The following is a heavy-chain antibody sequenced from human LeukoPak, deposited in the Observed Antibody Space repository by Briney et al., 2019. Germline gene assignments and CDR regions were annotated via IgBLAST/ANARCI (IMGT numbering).Heavy chain of an antibody. CDR1: GFTFSSYG. V-gene: IGHV3-33*06. J-gene: IGHJ4*02. Sequence: PGRSLRLSCAASGFTFSSYGMHWVRQAPGKGLEWVAVIWFDGSNKYYADSVKGRFTISRGNSKNTLYLQMNSLRAEDTAVYYCAKEARGYSYGYYFDYWGQGTLVTVSS. CDR2: IWFDGSNK. D-gene: IGHD5-18*01. CDR3: AKEARGYSYGYYFDY.